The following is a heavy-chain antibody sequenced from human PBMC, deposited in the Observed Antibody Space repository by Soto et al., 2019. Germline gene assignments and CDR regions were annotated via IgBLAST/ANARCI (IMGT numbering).Heavy chain of an antibody. CDR2: IYYSGST. CDR3: ARDPDDFWSGYQL. D-gene: IGHD3-3*01. J-gene: IGHJ4*02. V-gene: IGHV4-31*03. Sequence: TLSLTCPFSGLSLSSGVYYVSWLRQHPGKGLEWIGYIYYSGSTYYNPSLKRRVTISLDTSKNQFSLKLSSVTAADLPVYYCARDPDDFWSGYQLWGQGTLVTVSS. CDR1: GLSLSSGVYY.